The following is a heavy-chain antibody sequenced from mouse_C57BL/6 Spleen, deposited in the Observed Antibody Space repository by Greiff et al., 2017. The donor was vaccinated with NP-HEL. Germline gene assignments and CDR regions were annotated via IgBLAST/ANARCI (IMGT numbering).Heavy chain of an antibody. J-gene: IGHJ2*01. CDR1: GFSLTSYG. CDR3: ARRTTVVATNYFDY. V-gene: IGHV2-2*01. CDR2: IWSGGST. D-gene: IGHD1-1*01. Sequence: QVQLKESGPGLVQPSQSLSITCTVSGFSLTSYGVHWVRQSPGKGLEWLGVIWSGGSTDYNTAFISRLSISKDNSKSQVFFKMNSLQADDTAIYYCARRTTVVATNYFDYWGQGTTLTVSS.